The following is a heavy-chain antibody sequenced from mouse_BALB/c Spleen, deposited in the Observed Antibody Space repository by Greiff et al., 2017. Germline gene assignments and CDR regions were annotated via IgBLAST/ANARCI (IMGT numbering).Heavy chain of an antibody. CDR3: ARAITTVPYAMDY. CDR1: GYAFSSSW. J-gene: IGHJ4*01. CDR2: IYPGDGDT. V-gene: IGHV1-82*01. D-gene: IGHD1-1*01. Sequence: QVQLQQSGPELVKPGASVKISCKASGYAFSSSWMNWVRQRPGQGLEWIGRIYPGDGDTNYNGQFKGRATLNADKSYSTVYMKLSSLTSVDSAVYFCARAITTVPYAMDYWGQGTSVTVSA.